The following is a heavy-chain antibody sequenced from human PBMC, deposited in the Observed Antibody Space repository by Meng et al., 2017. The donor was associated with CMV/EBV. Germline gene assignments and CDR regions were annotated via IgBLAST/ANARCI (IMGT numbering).Heavy chain of an antibody. V-gene: IGHV4-38-2*02. CDR1: GYSISSGYY. D-gene: IGHD7-27*01. J-gene: IGHJ4*02. CDR2: IFHSGNT. CDR3: VRVWGEY. Sequence: GSLSLTCTVSGYSISSGYYWGWIRQPPGKGPEWIGSIFHSGNTYYNPSLESRVTMSVDTSKNQFSLKLTSVTAADTAVYYCVRVWGEYWGQGTLVTVSS.